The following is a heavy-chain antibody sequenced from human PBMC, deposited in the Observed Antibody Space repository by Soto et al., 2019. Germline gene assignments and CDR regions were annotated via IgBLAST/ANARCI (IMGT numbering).Heavy chain of an antibody. CDR3: ARGRFTTVTTWWFFDY. Sequence: ASVKVSCKAAGYTFTNYYIHCVLQSPLQGLDWMGIINPSSDRTTYAQKFQGRVTMTRDTSTSTVYMELSSLRSEDTAVYYCARGRFTTVTTWWFFDYWGQGALVTVSS. D-gene: IGHD4-4*01. CDR1: GYTFTNYY. J-gene: IGHJ4*02. V-gene: IGHV1-46*01. CDR2: INPSSDRT.